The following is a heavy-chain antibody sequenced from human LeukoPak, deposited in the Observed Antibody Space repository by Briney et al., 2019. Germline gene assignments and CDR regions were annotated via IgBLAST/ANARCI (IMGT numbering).Heavy chain of an antibody. V-gene: IGHV3-11*01. CDR2: ISSSGSTI. J-gene: IGHJ6*02. CDR1: GFTFSDYY. Sequence: SGGSLRLSCAASGFTFSDYYMSWIRLAPGKGLEWVSYISSSGSTIYYADSVKGRFTISRDNAKNSLYLQMNSLRAEDTAVYYCARAPTNYYGMDVWGQGTTVTVSS. D-gene: IGHD5-12*01. CDR3: ARAPTNYYGMDV.